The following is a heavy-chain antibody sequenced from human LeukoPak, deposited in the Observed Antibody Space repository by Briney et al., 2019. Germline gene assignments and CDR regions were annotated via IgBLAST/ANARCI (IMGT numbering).Heavy chain of an antibody. D-gene: IGHD1-14*01. CDR3: ARDLPEQDAFDI. Sequence: SETLSLTCTVSGGSISSSSYYWGWIRQPPGKGLEWIGSIYYSGSTNYNPSLKSRVTISVDTSKNQFSLKLSSVTAADTAVYYCARDLPEQDAFDIWGQGTMVTVSS. CDR1: GGSISSSSYY. J-gene: IGHJ3*02. CDR2: IYYSGST. V-gene: IGHV4-39*07.